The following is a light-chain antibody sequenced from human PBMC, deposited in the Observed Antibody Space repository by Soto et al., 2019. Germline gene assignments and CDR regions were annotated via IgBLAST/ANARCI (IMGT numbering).Light chain of an antibody. CDR3: QQRYRWPET. CDR1: QSVTNF. V-gene: IGKV3-11*01. CDR2: NAS. Sequence: EIVLTQSPGTLSLSPGERATLSCRASQSVTNFLAWYQQKPGQSPSLLIYNASHRATGIPARFRGSGSGTDFTLTISSLEPEDFAVYYCQQRYRWPETFGQGTKVEIK. J-gene: IGKJ1*01.